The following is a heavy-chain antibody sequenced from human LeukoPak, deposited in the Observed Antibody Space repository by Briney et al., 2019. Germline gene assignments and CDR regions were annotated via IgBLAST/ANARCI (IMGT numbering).Heavy chain of an antibody. CDR1: GFIFSNYA. D-gene: IGHD6-13*01. CDR3: AKGAAAGLLGSCPP. V-gene: IGHV3-23*01. J-gene: IGHJ5*02. Sequence: GGSLRLSCAASGFIFSNYALNWVRQAPGKGLEWVSSITGSGDKTYYADSVKGRFTLSRDNSKNILYLQMYSLGAEDTAIYYCAKGAAAGLLGSCPPWGQGTLVTVSS. CDR2: ITGSGDKT.